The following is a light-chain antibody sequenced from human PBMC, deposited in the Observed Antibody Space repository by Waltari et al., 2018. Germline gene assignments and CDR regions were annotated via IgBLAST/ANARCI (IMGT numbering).Light chain of an antibody. Sequence: DIQMTQSPSSLSASLGDRVTVTCRASQSVSSYLNWYQQKQGKAPKLLIYAASNLQSGVPSRFSGSGSGTDFTLTISSLQPEDFATYYCQQSYSTLRITFGQGTRLEIK. V-gene: IGKV1-39*01. J-gene: IGKJ5*01. CDR2: AAS. CDR1: QSVSSY. CDR3: QQSYSTLRIT.